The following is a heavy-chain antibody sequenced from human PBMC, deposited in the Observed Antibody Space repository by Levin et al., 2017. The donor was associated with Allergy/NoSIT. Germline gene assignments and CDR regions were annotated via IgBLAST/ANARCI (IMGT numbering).Heavy chain of an antibody. V-gene: IGHV3-11*05. Sequence: GESLKISCAASGFTFSDYYMSWIRQAPGKGLEWVSYISSSSSYTNYADSVKGRFTISRDNAKNSLYLQMNSLRAEDTAVYYCARVPHIGPVVAGVNWFDPWGQGTLVTVSS. D-gene: IGHD2-15*01. CDR3: ARVPHIGPVVAGVNWFDP. J-gene: IGHJ5*02. CDR2: ISSSSSYT. CDR1: GFTFSDYY.